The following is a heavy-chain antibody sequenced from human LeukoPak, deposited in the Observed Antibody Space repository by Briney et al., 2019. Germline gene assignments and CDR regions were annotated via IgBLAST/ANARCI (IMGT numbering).Heavy chain of an antibody. V-gene: IGHV1-24*01. D-gene: IGHD3-22*01. CDR2: FDPEDGET. J-gene: IGHJ4*02. CDR1: GYTLTELS. Sequence: ASVKVSCKVSGYTLTELSMHWVRQAPGKGLEWMGGFDPEDGETIYAQKFQGRVTITADESTSTAYMELSSLRSEDTAVYYCARADSSGYYNDYWDQGTLVTVSS. CDR3: ARADSSGYYNDY.